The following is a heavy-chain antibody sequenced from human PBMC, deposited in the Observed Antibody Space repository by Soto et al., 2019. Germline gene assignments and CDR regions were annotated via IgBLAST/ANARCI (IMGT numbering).Heavy chain of an antibody. Sequence: QVQLVESGGGVVQPGKSLRLSCAASGFTFSIYGMHWVRQAPGKGLEWVAVISYDGSNKYYADSVKGRFTISRDNSKNTLYLQMYSLSAEDTAVYYCANTPDTYGSGTYYYYYYYMDVWGKGTTVTVSS. V-gene: IGHV3-30*18. J-gene: IGHJ6*03. CDR2: ISYDGSNK. CDR1: GFTFSIYG. D-gene: IGHD3-10*01. CDR3: ANTPDTYGSGTYYYYYYYMDV.